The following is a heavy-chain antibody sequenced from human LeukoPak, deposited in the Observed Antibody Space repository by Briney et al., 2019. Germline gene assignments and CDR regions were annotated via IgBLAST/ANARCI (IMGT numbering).Heavy chain of an antibody. CDR2: ISSSSSYI. Sequence: GGSLRLSCAASGFTFSSYSMNWVRQAPGKGLEWVSSISSSSSYIYYADSVKGRFTISRDNAKNSLYLQMNSLRAEGTAVYYCARALSPGAFDIWGQGTMVTVSS. CDR1: GFTFSSYS. CDR3: ARALSPGAFDI. D-gene: IGHD2/OR15-2a*01. J-gene: IGHJ3*02. V-gene: IGHV3-21*01.